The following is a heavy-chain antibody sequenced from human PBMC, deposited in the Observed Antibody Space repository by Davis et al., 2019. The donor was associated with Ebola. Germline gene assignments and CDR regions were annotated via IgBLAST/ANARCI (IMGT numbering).Heavy chain of an antibody. CDR3: ARHRGAAASYYYGMDV. CDR1: GYSISSGYY. V-gene: IGHV4-38-2*02. D-gene: IGHD6-13*01. J-gene: IGHJ6*02. CDR2: IYHSGST. Sequence: SETLSLTCTVSGYSISSGYYWGWIRQPPGKGLEWIGSIYHSGSTYYNPSLKSRVTISVDTSKNQFSLKLSSVTAADTAVYYCARHRGAAASYYYGMDVWGQGTTVTVSS.